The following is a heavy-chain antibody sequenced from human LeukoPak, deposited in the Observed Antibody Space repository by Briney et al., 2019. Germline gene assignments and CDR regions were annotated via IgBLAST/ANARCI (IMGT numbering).Heavy chain of an antibody. D-gene: IGHD6-13*01. CDR2: INPSGGST. J-gene: IGHJ4*02. CDR3: ATSLWEDSSSWYDFDY. Sequence: GASVKVSCKASGYTFTSYYMHWVRQAPGQGLEWMGIINPSGGSTSYAQKFQGRVTMTEDTSTDTAYMELSSLRSEDTAVYYCATSLWEDSSSWYDFDYWGQGTLVTVSS. V-gene: IGHV1-46*01. CDR1: GYTFTSYY.